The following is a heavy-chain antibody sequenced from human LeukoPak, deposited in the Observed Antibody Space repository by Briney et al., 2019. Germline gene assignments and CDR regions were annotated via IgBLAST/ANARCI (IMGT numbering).Heavy chain of an antibody. Sequence: GGSLRLSCAASGFTFSSYAMSWVRQAPGKGLEWVSAISGSGDSTYYADSVKGRFTISRDNSKNTLYLQMNSLRAEDTAVYYCAKRETYYDFWSGYYLDYWGQGTLVTVSS. V-gene: IGHV3-23*01. CDR3: AKRETYYDFWSGYYLDY. CDR2: ISGSGDST. D-gene: IGHD3-3*01. J-gene: IGHJ4*02. CDR1: GFTFSSYA.